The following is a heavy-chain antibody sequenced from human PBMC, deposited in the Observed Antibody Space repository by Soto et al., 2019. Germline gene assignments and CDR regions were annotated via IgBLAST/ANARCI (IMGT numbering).Heavy chain of an antibody. CDR2: MYYTGDT. D-gene: IGHD1-1*01. Sequence: LSLTCTVSGGSIHGYYWTWSRQAPGRELEWIGYMYYTGDTNYNPSLKSRVSISIDKSKNLFSLNLTSVTAADTAIYYCARLVTGEAAGTFWLDPWGQGTQVTVYS. CDR3: ARLVTGEAAGTFWLDP. J-gene: IGHJ5*02. CDR1: GGSIHGYY. V-gene: IGHV4-59*01.